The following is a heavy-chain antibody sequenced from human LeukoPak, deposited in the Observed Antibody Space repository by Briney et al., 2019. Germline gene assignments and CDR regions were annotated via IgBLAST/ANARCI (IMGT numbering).Heavy chain of an antibody. J-gene: IGHJ1*01. V-gene: IGHV3-7*04. CDR1: GFTFSTYA. Sequence: GGSLRLSCAASGFTFSTYAMSWVRQAPGKGLEWVAIVNQGGTGKYYVDSVKGRFTISRDNAENSLYLQMNSLRAEDTAVYYCARGGKRAVAGTRSPQYFQHWGQGTLVTVSS. CDR2: VNQGGTGK. CDR3: ARGGKRAVAGTRSPQYFQH. D-gene: IGHD6-19*01.